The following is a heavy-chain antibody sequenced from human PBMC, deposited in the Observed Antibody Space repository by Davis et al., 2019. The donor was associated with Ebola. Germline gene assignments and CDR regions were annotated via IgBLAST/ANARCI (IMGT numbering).Heavy chain of an antibody. CDR3: AKDRFAGAAPWD. D-gene: IGHD6-13*01. Sequence: GESLKISCAASGFTFSSNSMSWVRQAPGKGLEWVSFISSSSNYIYYADSVKGRFTVSRDNAKNSLYLQMNSLRAEDTAVYYCAKDRFAGAAPWDWGQGTLVTVSS. J-gene: IGHJ4*02. V-gene: IGHV3-21*01. CDR1: GFTFSSNS. CDR2: ISSSSNYI.